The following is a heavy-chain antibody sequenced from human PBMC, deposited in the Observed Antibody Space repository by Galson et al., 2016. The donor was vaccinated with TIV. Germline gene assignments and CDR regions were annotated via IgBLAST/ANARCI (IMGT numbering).Heavy chain of an antibody. J-gene: IGHJ4*02. CDR1: GFTFSSNY. V-gene: IGHV3-53*05. CDR3: ARASPDYNFLTGYYTGGYYFDY. Sequence: SLRLSCAASGFTFSSNYMSWVRQGPGKGLEWVSIIYSGGSTYHADSVKGRFTISRDNSKNTVFLQMSSRRAEDTAVYFCARASPDYNFLTGYYTGGYYFDYWGQGTLVTVSS. D-gene: IGHD3-9*01. CDR2: IYSGGST.